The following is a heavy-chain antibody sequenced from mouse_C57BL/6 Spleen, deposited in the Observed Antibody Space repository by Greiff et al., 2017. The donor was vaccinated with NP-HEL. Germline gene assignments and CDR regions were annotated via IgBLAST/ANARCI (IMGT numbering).Heavy chain of an antibody. CDR3: ARRMNYYGSSYGDYFDY. CDR1: GYTFTDYY. Sequence: VQLQQSGPELVKPGASVKISCKASGYTFTDYYMNWVKQSHGKSLEWIGDINPNNGGTSYNQKFKGKATLTVDKSSSTAYMELRSLTSEDSAVYYCARRMNYYGSSYGDYFDYWGQGTTLTVSS. J-gene: IGHJ2*01. D-gene: IGHD1-1*01. V-gene: IGHV1-26*01. CDR2: INPNNGGT.